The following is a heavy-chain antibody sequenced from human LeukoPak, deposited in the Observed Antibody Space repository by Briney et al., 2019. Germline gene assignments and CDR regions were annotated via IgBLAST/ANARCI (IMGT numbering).Heavy chain of an antibody. V-gene: IGHV4-59*01. CDR2: IYYSGST. CDR1: GGSISSYY. D-gene: IGHD6-6*01. Sequence: PSETLSLTCTVSGGSISSYYWSWIRQPPGKGLEWIGYIYYSGSTNYNPSLKSRVTISVDTSKNQFSLKLSSVTAANTAVYYCARESWVVSSSDAFDIWGQGTMVTVSS. CDR3: ARESWVVSSSDAFDI. J-gene: IGHJ3*02.